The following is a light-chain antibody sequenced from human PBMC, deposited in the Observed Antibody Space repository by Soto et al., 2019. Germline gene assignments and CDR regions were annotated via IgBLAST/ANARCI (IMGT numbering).Light chain of an antibody. V-gene: IGKV3-15*01. CDR1: QYMSNT. Sequence: EIVMTQSPATLSVSPGERATLSCRASQYMSNTLAWYQQKPGQAPRLLIYGVSTRATGIPDRFIGSGSGTESTLTISSLQSEDSAIYYCQQYNKWPSLTFGGGTKVDIK. CDR2: GVS. J-gene: IGKJ4*01. CDR3: QQYNKWPSLT.